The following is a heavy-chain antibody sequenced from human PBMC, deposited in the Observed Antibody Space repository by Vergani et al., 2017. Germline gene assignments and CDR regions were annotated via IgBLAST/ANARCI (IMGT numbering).Heavy chain of an antibody. CDR3: AGLYGGDSSGSKYFDY. CDR1: GYSFTNYW. D-gene: IGHD3-22*01. Sequence: EVQLVQSGAEVKKPGESLKISCQISGYSFTNYWIGWVRQMPGKGLEWMGIIHPADSATRYSPSFQGQVTISVDKSISTAYLQRSSLRASDSAMYYCAGLYGGDSSGSKYFDYWGQGTLVTVSS. V-gene: IGHV5-51*01. J-gene: IGHJ4*02. CDR2: IHPADSAT.